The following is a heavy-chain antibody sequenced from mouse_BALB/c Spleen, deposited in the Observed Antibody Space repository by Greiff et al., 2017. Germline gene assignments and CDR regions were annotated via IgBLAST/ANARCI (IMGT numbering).Heavy chain of an antibody. D-gene: IGHD2-1*01. CDR2: IDPANGNT. CDR3: ARGTLLARMDY. V-gene: IGHV14-3*02. Sequence: VQLKQSGAELVKPGASVKLSCTASGFNIKDTYMHWVKQRPEQGLEWIGRIDPANGNTKYDPKFQGKATITADTSSNTAYLQLSSLTSEDTAVYYCARGTLLARMDYWGQGTSVTVSS. CDR1: GFNIKDTY. J-gene: IGHJ4*01.